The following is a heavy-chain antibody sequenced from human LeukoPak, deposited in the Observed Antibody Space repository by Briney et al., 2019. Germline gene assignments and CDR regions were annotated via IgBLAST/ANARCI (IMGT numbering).Heavy chain of an antibody. CDR1: GFTFSSYE. Sequence: GGSLRLSCAAPGFTFSSYEMNWVRQAPRKGLVWVSYISSSGSTIYYADSVKGRFTISRDNAKNSLYLQMNSLRAEDTAVYYCARDGRDSYFDYWGQGTLVTVSS. D-gene: IGHD2-21*02. CDR3: ARDGRDSYFDY. V-gene: IGHV3-48*03. J-gene: IGHJ4*02. CDR2: ISSSGSTI.